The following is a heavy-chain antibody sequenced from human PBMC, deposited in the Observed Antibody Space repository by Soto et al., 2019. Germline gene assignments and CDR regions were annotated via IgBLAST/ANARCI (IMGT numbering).Heavy chain of an antibody. CDR3: IHQKGFNGCIYYYGMDV. Sequence: QITLKESGPTLVKPTQTLTLTCTFSGFSLTTSGVGVGWIRQPPGKALEWLALIYWNDNKLYSPSLKTRLTIAKDTPKTQVVLTMTNMDPVDTATYYCIHQKGFNGCIYYYGMDVWGPGTTVTVSS. CDR2: IYWNDNK. D-gene: IGHD2-8*01. CDR1: GFSLTTSGVG. J-gene: IGHJ6*02. V-gene: IGHV2-5*01.